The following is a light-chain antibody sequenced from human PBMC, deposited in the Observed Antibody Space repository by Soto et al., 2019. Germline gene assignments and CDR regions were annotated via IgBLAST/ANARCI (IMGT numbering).Light chain of an antibody. V-gene: IGKV1-6*01. CDR2: AAS. CDR1: QGIRND. CDR3: HHYGSTLLP. J-gene: IGKJ4*01. Sequence: AIQMTQSPSSLSASVGDRVTITCRASQGIRNDLGWYQQKPGKAPKLLIYAASSLQSGVPSRFSGSGSDTESTLIISRLEPEDFAVYYCHHYGSTLLPFGGGTKVDIK.